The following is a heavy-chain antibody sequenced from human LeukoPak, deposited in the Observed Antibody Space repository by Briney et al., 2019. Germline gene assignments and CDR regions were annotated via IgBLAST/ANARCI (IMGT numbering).Heavy chain of an antibody. D-gene: IGHD1-14*01. CDR1: GGSISGSSYY. V-gene: IGHV4-39*01. CDR2: IYYSGST. J-gene: IGHJ6*03. Sequence: SETLSLTCTVSGGSISGSSYYWGWIRQPPGKGLEWIGSIYYSGSTYYNPSLKSRVTISVDTSKNQFSLKLGSVTAADTAVYYCARHGTAPYYYHYYMDVWGKGTTVTVSS. CDR3: ARHGTAPYYYHYYMDV.